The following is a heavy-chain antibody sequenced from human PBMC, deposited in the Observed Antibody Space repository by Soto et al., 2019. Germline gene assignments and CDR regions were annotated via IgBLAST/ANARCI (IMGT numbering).Heavy chain of an antibody. CDR3: ARYDYGVNYYCYGMDV. CDR1: GGTFSSYA. CDR2: IIPIFGTA. D-gene: IGHD4-17*01. Sequence: QVQLVQSGAEVKKPGSSVKVSCKASGGTFSSYAISWVRQAPGQGLEWMGGIIPIFGTANYAQKFQGRVTITADEYTSTADMELSSLGSEDTAVYYCARYDYGVNYYCYGMDVWGQGTTVTVSS. V-gene: IGHV1-69*01. J-gene: IGHJ6*02.